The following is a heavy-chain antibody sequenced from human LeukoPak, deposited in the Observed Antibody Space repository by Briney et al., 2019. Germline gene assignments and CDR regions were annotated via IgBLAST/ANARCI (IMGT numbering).Heavy chain of an antibody. V-gene: IGHV4-4*08. J-gene: IGHJ5*02. D-gene: IGHD6-13*01. Sequence: SETLSLTCTVSGGSISGFYWSWIRQPPGKGLEWIGYIYTSGSTNYNPSLKSRVTMSVDTSKNQFSLKLSFVTAADTAVYYCAREKEAGNGWFDPWGQGTLVTVSS. CDR2: IYTSGST. CDR3: AREKEAGNGWFDP. CDR1: GGSISGFY.